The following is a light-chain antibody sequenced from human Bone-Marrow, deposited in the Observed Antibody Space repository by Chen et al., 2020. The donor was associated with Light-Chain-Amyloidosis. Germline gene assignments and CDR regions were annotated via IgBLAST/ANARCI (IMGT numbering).Light chain of an antibody. CDR2: DDS. V-gene: IGLV3-21*02. Sequence: SYVLTQPSSVSVAPGQTATIAWGGNNIGSTSVHWYQQTPGQAHLLVVYDDSDRPSGIPERLSGSNSGNTANLTISRVEAGDEADYYCQVWDRSSDRPVFGGGTKLTVL. J-gene: IGLJ3*02. CDR3: QVWDRSSDRPV. CDR1: NIGSTS.